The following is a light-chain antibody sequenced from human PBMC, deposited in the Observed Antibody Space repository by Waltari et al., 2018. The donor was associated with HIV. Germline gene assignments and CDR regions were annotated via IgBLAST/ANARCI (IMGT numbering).Light chain of an antibody. CDR2: RNN. CDR3: ATWDDSSSGSWV. V-gene: IGLV1-47*01. CDR1: SSNIGSHF. Sequence: QSVLTQPPSASGTPGQRVTISCSGGSSNIGSHFVYWYQQVAGTTPQLLIFRNNKRPSCVPDRFSGSKSGTSASLSISGLRPEDEADYYCATWDDSSSGSWVFGGGTKVTVL. J-gene: IGLJ3*02.